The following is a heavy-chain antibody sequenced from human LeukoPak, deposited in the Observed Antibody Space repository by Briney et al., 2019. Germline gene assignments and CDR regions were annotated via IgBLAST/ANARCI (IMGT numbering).Heavy chain of an antibody. CDR1: GYSISSGYY. V-gene: IGHV4-38-2*01. J-gene: IGHJ4*02. D-gene: IGHD6-13*01. Sequence: SETLSLTCAVSGYSISSGYYWGWIRQPPGKGLEWIGSMYHRGSTYYNPSLKSRVTISVDTSKNQFSLKVSSVTAAVTAGYNYATPNSSSWYYCDNRGQGTLVTVSS. CDR2: MYHRGST. CDR3: ATPNSSSWYYCDN.